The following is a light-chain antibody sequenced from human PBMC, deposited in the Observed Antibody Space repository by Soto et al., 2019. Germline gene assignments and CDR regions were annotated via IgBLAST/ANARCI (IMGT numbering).Light chain of an antibody. CDR1: SSDVGSYDL. Sequence: QSVLTQPASVSGSPGQSITISCTGTSSDVGSYDLVSWYQQYPDKAPKLMIYEVTKRPPGVSNRFSGSKTGNTASLTISGLQAEDEADYFCCSRAGSSIYGVFGGGTKLTVL. V-gene: IGLV2-23*02. CDR3: CSRAGSSIYGV. J-gene: IGLJ3*02. CDR2: EVT.